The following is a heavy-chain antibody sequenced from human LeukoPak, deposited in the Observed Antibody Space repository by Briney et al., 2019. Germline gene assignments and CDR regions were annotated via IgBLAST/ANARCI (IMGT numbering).Heavy chain of an antibody. V-gene: IGHV1-18*01. CDR3: ARASKGVGRRWWELQYYFDY. CDR1: GYTFTSCG. CDR2: ISAYNGNT. J-gene: IGHJ4*02. D-gene: IGHD1-26*01. Sequence: VASVKVSCKASGYTFTSCGISWVRQAPGQGLEWMGWISAYNGNTNYAQKLQGRVTMTTDTSTSTAYMELRSLRSDDTAVYYCARASKGVGRRWWELQYYFDYWGQGTLVTVPS.